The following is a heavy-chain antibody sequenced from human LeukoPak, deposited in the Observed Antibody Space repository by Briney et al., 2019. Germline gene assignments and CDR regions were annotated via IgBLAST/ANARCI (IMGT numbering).Heavy chain of an antibody. CDR2: INHSGST. V-gene: IGHV4-34*01. CDR1: GGSFSGYY. Sequence: SETLSLTCAVYGGSFSGYYWSWIRQPPGKGLEWIGEINHSGSTNYNPSLKSRVTISVDTSMNQFSLKLSSVTAADTAVYYCARSGGYYYYYYMDVWGKGTTVTVSS. J-gene: IGHJ6*03. D-gene: IGHD1-26*01. CDR3: ARSGGYYYYYYMDV.